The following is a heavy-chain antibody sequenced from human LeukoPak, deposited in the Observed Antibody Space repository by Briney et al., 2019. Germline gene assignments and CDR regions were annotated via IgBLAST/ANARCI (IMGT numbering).Heavy chain of an antibody. CDR3: ARGQLPGNY. V-gene: IGHV3-7*04. CDR2: IKQDGSEK. Sequence: PGGSLRLSCAASGFTFSRDWMTWVRQAPGKGLEWVANIKQDGSEKYYVDSVKGRFTISRDNARNSLYLQMNSLRAEDTAVYYCARGQLPGNYWGQGTPVTVSS. D-gene: IGHD2-2*01. CDR1: GFTFSRDW. J-gene: IGHJ4*02.